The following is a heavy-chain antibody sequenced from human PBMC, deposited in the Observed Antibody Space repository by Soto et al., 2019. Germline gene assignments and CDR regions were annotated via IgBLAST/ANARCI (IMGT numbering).Heavy chain of an antibody. CDR1: GFTFSSYG. Sequence: GGSLRLSCAASGFTFSSYGMHWVRQAPGKGLEWVAVISYDGSNKYYADSVKGRFTISRDNSKNTLYLQMNSLRAEDTAVYYCAKGGYSYESNYFDYWGQGTLVTVSS. V-gene: IGHV3-30*18. J-gene: IGHJ4*02. CDR3: AKGGYSYESNYFDY. CDR2: ISYDGSNK. D-gene: IGHD5-18*01.